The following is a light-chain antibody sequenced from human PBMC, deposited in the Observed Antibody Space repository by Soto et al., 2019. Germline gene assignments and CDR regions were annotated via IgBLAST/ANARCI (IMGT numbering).Light chain of an antibody. Sequence: EIVMTQSQATLSVSPGERATVSCRASQSVSSNLAWYQQKPGQAPRLLIFGASTRATGIPARFSGSGSGTDFTLTISSLQSDDSAVYYCQQYYNWPPLTFGGGTKVEIK. CDR1: QSVSSN. CDR3: QQYYNWPPLT. V-gene: IGKV3-15*01. J-gene: IGKJ4*01. CDR2: GAS.